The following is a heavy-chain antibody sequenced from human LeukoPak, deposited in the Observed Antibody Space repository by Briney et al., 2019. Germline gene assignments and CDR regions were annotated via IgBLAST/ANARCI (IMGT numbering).Heavy chain of an antibody. J-gene: IGHJ5*02. CDR2: ISSNGGST. D-gene: IGHD3-10*01. CDR3: VKDQYYYGSGTLNWFDP. V-gene: IGHV3-64D*09. CDR1: GFTFSSYA. Sequence: PGGSLRLSCTASGFTFSSYAMHWVRQAPGKGPEYVSAISSNGGSTYYADSVKGRFTISRDNSKNTLYLQMSSLRAEDTAVYYCVKDQYYYGSGTLNWFDPWGQGTLVTVSS.